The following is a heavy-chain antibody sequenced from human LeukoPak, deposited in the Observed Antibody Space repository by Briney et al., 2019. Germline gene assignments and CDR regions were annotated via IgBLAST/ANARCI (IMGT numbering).Heavy chain of an antibody. D-gene: IGHD3-3*01. J-gene: IGHJ4*02. CDR2: IRYDGNNE. CDR1: GFTFSNYG. Sequence: GGSLRLSCEASGFTFSNYGMHWVRQAPGKGLEWVTFIRYDGNNEHYADSVKGRFTISRDNSKNTLYLQMNSLRVEDTAVYYCAKDDQFRAYYDFWSGHYWGQGTLVTVSS. CDR3: AKDDQFRAYYDFWSGHY. V-gene: IGHV3-30*02.